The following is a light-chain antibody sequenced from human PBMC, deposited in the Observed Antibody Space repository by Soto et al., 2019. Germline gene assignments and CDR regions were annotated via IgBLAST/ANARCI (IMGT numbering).Light chain of an antibody. J-gene: IGKJ4*01. CDR3: QQYNSYPS. CDR2: KAS. CDR1: QSISSW. V-gene: IGKV1-5*03. Sequence: DIQMTQSPSTLSASVGDRVTITCRASQSISSWLAWYQQKPGKAPKLLTYKASSLESGVPSRFSGSGSGTEFTLTISSLQPDDFATYYCQQYNSYPSFGGGTKVEI.